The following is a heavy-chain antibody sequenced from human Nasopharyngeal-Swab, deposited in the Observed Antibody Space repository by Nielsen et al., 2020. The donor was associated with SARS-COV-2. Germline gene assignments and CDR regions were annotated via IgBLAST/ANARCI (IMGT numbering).Heavy chain of an antibody. D-gene: IGHD4-17*01. CDR1: GFTVSSNY. V-gene: IGHV3-66*02. Sequence: GESLKISCAASGFTVSSNYMSWVRQAPGKGLEWVSVIYSGGSTYYADSVKGRLTISRDNSKNTLYLQMNSLRAEDTAVYYCARDGDYTLDYWGQGTLVTVSS. J-gene: IGHJ4*02. CDR2: IYSGGST. CDR3: ARDGDYTLDY.